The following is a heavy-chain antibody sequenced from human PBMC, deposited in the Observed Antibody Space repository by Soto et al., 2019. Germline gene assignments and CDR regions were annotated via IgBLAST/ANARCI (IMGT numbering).Heavy chain of an antibody. CDR2: INYSGRT. CDR1: GGSISTYY. Sequence: SETLSLTCTVSGGSISTYYWSWIRQPPGKGLEWIGYINYSGRTNYNPSLKSRVTMSLDTSKNQFSLKLRSVTAADTALFYRARYAGSSWFDYWGQGTLVTVSS. D-gene: IGHD6-13*01. V-gene: IGHV4-59*01. J-gene: IGHJ4*02. CDR3: ARYAGSSWFDY.